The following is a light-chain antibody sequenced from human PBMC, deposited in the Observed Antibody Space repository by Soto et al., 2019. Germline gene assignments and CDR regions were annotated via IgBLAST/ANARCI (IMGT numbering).Light chain of an antibody. CDR2: DAS. CDR3: HQRFNWPPT. V-gene: IGKV3-11*01. CDR1: QSVGDY. J-gene: IGKJ4*01. Sequence: ETVLTQSPARLSLSPGGRATLCCRSGQSVGDYLAWYQQKPGQPPRLLFFDASNMFTGLPSGFSAGGSGTDFNPIISNLETEDFAVYYCHQRFNWPPTFGRGTKVDIK.